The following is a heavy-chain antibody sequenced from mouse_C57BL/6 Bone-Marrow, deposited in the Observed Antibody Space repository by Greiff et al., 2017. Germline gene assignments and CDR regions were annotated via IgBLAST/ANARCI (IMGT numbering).Heavy chain of an antibody. CDR1: GFTFTDYY. CDR2: IRNKANGYTT. D-gene: IGHD2-2*01. Sequence: DVQLVESGGGLVQPGGSLSLSCAASGFTFTDYYMSWVRQPPGKALEWLGFIRNKANGYTTEYSASVKGRFTISRDNSQSILYLQMNALRAEDSATYYCARYKGGYGGGYAMDYWGPGTSVTVSS. CDR3: ARYKGGYGGGYAMDY. V-gene: IGHV7-3*01. J-gene: IGHJ4*01.